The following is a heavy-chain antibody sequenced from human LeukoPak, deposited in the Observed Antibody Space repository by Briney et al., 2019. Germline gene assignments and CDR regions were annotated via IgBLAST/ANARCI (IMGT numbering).Heavy chain of an antibody. CDR1: GFTFSSYS. CDR2: ISSTRTTI. CDR3: ARGPLWFGEDAFDI. D-gene: IGHD3-10*01. J-gene: IGHJ3*02. Sequence: GGSLRLSCAASGFTFSSYSMNWVRQAPGKGLEWVSNISSTRTTIYYADSVKGRFTISRDNAKNSLYLQMNSLRAEDTAVYYCARGPLWFGEDAFDIWGQGTMVTVSS. V-gene: IGHV3-48*01.